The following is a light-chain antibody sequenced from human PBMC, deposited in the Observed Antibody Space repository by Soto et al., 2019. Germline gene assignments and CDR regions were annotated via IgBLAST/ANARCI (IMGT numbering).Light chain of an antibody. CDR1: SSNIGAGYD. CDR2: GNS. J-gene: IGLJ2*01. V-gene: IGLV1-40*01. Sequence: QSVLTQPPSVSGAPGQRVTISCTGSSSNIGAGYDVHWYQQLPGTAPKLLIYGNSNRPSGVPDRFSGSKAGTSASLAITGLQAEDEADYYCQAYDSSLGALVVGGGTKLTVL. CDR3: QAYDSSLGALV.